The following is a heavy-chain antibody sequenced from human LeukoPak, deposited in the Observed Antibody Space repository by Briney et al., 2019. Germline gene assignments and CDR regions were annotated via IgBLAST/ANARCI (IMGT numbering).Heavy chain of an antibody. J-gene: IGHJ4*02. Sequence: GGSLRLSCAASGFTFSSYSMNWVRQAPGKGLEWVSSISSSSSYIYYADSVKGRFTISRDNAKNSLYLQMNSLRAEDTAVYYCARAGSSSPLIDYWGQETLVTVSS. CDR2: ISSSSSYI. V-gene: IGHV3-21*01. CDR1: GFTFSSYS. CDR3: ARAGSSSPLIDY. D-gene: IGHD6-6*01.